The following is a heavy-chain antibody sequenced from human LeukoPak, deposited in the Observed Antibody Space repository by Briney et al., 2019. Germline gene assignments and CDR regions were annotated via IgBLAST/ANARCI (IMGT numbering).Heavy chain of an antibody. CDR3: ARARRDSGYYKVDY. CDR1: GGSFSDHY. J-gene: IGHJ4*02. Sequence: SETLSLTCAVYGGSFSDHYWSWIRQPPGKGLEWIGETEHSGSTNYNPSLKSRVTLSIDKSKNQFSLNLNSVTAADTAVYYCARARRDSGYYKVDYWGQGTLVTVSS. V-gene: IGHV4-34*01. D-gene: IGHD3-3*01. CDR2: TEHSGST.